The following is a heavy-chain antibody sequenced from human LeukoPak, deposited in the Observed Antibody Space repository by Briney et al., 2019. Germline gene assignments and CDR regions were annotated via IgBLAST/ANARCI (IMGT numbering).Heavy chain of an antibody. D-gene: IGHD3-16*02. CDR3: EKYQRTGVFMITLGGVIAEDALDI. CDR2: ISGSGATT. J-gene: IGHJ3*02. Sequence: GGSLRLSCTASGFTFSNYAMSWVRQAPGKGLECVSGISGSGATTYYADSVEGRFTIHSDNSNNTLFLQMISMRAEDTAVYYCEKYQRTGVFMITLGGVIAEDALDIWGQGTAVTVSS. V-gene: IGHV3-23*01. CDR1: GFTFSNYA.